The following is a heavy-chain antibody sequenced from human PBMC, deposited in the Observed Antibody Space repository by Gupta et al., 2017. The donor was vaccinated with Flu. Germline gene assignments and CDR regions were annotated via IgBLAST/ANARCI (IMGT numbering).Heavy chain of an antibody. J-gene: IGHJ4*02. CDR3: AKSAGHQWLRLTIDY. Sequence: EVQLVESGGGLVQPGRSLRLSCAASGFTFDDYAMHWVRQAPGKGLEWVSGISWNSGSIGYADSVKGRFTISRDNAKNSLYLQMNSLRAEDTALYYCAKSAGHQWLRLTIDYWGQGTLVTVSS. CDR2: ISWNSGSI. D-gene: IGHD5-12*01. CDR1: GFTFDDYA. V-gene: IGHV3-9*01.